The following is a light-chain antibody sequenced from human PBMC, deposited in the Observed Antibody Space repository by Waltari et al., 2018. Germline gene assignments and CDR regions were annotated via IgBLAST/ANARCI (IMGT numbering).Light chain of an antibody. J-gene: IGKJ4*01. Sequence: IVLTQSPATLSLFPGERAALSFRASQSINIYLAWYQHKVGQAPKLLIYDASNRATGIPARFSGSGSGTDFTLTISSLEPEDFAVYYCQQRRDWPLTFGGGTKVEIK. CDR2: DAS. CDR3: QQRRDWPLT. V-gene: IGKV3-11*01. CDR1: QSINIY.